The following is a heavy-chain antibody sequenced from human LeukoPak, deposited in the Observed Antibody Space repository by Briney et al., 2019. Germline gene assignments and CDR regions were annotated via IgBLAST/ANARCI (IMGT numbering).Heavy chain of an antibody. Sequence: ASVTVSCKASGYTFTAYYMHWVRQAPGQGLEWMGWINPNSGGTNSSQKFQDRVTLTRDTSISTAYMELSSLRSDDTAVYYCARAYGSGSSYHPDYWGQGTLVTVSS. CDR3: ARAYGSGSSYHPDY. V-gene: IGHV1-2*02. CDR1: GYTFTAYY. D-gene: IGHD3-10*01. J-gene: IGHJ4*02. CDR2: INPNSGGT.